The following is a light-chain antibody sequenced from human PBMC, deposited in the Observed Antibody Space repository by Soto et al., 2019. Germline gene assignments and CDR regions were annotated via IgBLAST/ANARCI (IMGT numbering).Light chain of an antibody. CDR1: SSDVGSLQF. CDR3: CSYTGSGTLWV. J-gene: IGLJ3*02. Sequence: SALTQPASVSGSPGQSITISCSGASSDVGSLQFVAWYQQHPGKAPKVVIYEDSKRPSGISFRFSGSTSGNTASLTISGLQPDDESHYYCCSYTGSGTLWVFGGGTK. V-gene: IGLV2-23*01. CDR2: EDS.